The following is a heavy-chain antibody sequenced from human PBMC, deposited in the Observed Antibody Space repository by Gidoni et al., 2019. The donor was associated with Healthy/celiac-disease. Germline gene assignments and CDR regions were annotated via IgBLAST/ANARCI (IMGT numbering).Heavy chain of an antibody. D-gene: IGHD3-22*01. Sequence: EVQLVQSGAEAKKPGASLKISCKGSGYSFTSYWIGWVRQMHGKGLEWMGIIYPGDSDTRYSPSFQGQVTISADKSISTAYLQWSSLKASDTAMYYCATSYYYDSSGYYLWGYWGQGTLVTVSS. CDR2: IYPGDSDT. V-gene: IGHV5-51*01. CDR3: ATSYYYDSSGYYLWGY. CDR1: GYSFTSYW. J-gene: IGHJ4*02.